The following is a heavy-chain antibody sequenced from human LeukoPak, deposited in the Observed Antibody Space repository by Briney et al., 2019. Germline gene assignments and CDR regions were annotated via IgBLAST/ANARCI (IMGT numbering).Heavy chain of an antibody. CDR1: GYTFTSYG. Sequence: VASVKVSCKASGYTFTSYGISWVRQAPGQGLEWMGWISAYNGNTNYAQKLQGRVTMTTDTSTSTAYMEPRSLRSDDTAVYYCARGAGPYYDFWSGYYTPLDYWGQGTLVTVSS. V-gene: IGHV1-18*01. CDR3: ARGAGPYYDFWSGYYTPLDY. J-gene: IGHJ4*02. D-gene: IGHD3-3*01. CDR2: ISAYNGNT.